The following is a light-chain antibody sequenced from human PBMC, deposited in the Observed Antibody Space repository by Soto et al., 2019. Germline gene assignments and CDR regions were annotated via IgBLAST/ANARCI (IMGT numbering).Light chain of an antibody. CDR2: AAS. V-gene: IGKV3-20*01. Sequence: EILLTQSPGTLSLSPGDRATLSCRASQSLGSGYLAWYRQKPGQAPRILIYAASSRATGVPDRFSGSGSGTDFSLTISRLEPEDFAVYYCQQYDTSPRTVGQGTKVEI. CDR1: QSLGSGY. CDR3: QQYDTSPRT. J-gene: IGKJ1*01.